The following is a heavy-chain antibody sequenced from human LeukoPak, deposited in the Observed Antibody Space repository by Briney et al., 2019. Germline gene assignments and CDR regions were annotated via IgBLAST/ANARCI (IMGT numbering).Heavy chain of an antibody. CDR2: IYSVGST. J-gene: IGHJ4*02. CDR1: GFTFSDHY. V-gene: IGHV4-38-2*01. CDR3: AIPNTNNWPFDY. D-gene: IGHD1-1*01. Sequence: KPGGSLRLSCAASGFTFSDHYMDWVRQAPGKGLEWVGRIYSVGSTYYNPSLKSRVTISVDTSKNQFSLKLSSVTAADTAVYYCAIPNTNNWPFDYWSQGTLVTVSS.